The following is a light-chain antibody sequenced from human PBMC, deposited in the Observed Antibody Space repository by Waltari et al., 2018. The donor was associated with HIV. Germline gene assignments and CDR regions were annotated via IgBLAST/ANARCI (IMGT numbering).Light chain of an antibody. CDR2: AVR. Sequence: QSALTQPASVSGSPGQSITITCAGPSDDVGGYDHVAWYQQIMGSPPKLSIFAVRHRPSGVSGRFSGSKSGNTASLTITGLRPDDEALYFCSSYASDISVIFGGGT. CDR3: SSYASDISVI. V-gene: IGLV2-14*01. CDR1: SDDVGGYDH. J-gene: IGLJ2*01.